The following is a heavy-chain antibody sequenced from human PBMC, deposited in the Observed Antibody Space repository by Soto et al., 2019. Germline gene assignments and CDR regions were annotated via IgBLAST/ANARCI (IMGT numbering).Heavy chain of an antibody. CDR3: MTQGLD. CDR2: IKKKADGGTT. J-gene: IGHJ4*02. D-gene: IGHD6-19*01. Sequence: EVQLVESGGGLVKPGGSLRLSCAASGFTFSNAWMSWVRQAPGKGLEWVGLIKKKADGGTTDYAAPLKGRFTISRDDSKNTLSMQMIRLNIYLTALYYCMTQGLDWGLGTMVTVSS. V-gene: IGHV3-15*01. CDR1: GFTFSNAW.